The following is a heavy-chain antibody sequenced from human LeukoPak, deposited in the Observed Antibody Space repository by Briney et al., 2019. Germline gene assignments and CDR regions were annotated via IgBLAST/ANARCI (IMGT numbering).Heavy chain of an antibody. CDR1: GFTFTSYA. CDR3: TQSVPANP. Sequence: SGGSLRLSCAASGFTFTSYAMTWVRQAPGKGLEWVSGISGSGGSKFYADSVKGRFTISRDNSKNTVFLQMNSLRAEDTAVYYCTQSVPANPWGRGTLVTVSS. V-gene: IGHV3-23*01. J-gene: IGHJ5*02. CDR2: ISGSGGSK.